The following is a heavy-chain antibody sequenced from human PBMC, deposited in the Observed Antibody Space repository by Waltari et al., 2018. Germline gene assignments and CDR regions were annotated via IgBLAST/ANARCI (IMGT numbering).Heavy chain of an antibody. CDR1: GYMFRNFG. Sequence: QIQLVQSGGEVKKPGASVKVSCKASGYMFRNFGIFWVRQAPGQGLEFMGWSSAYNGNTNYAQTFQGRLTLTTDTSASTAYMELSSLTSDDTAVYYCARDRRDDNNSVRWLDPWGQGTLVTVSS. CDR3: ARDRRDDNNSVRWLDP. J-gene: IGHJ5*02. CDR2: SSAYNGNT. V-gene: IGHV1-18*01. D-gene: IGHD3-10*02.